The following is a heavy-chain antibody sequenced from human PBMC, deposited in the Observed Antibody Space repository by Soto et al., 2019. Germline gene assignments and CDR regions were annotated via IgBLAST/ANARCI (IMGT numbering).Heavy chain of an antibody. CDR2: ISYDGTIT. Sequence: GGSLTLSCAASGVTISNYWMHWVRQAPGKGLEWVAVISYDGTITYYADSVNGRFTNSRHNSKSPLYLQINSLRTEDTAVYYSATTRVGPCSSSISLRRIPNGMDVWGQGTMVTVSS. D-gene: IGHD2-2*01. J-gene: IGHJ6*02. V-gene: IGHV3-30-3*01. CDR3: ATTRVGPCSSSISLRRIPNGMDV. CDR1: GVTISNYW.